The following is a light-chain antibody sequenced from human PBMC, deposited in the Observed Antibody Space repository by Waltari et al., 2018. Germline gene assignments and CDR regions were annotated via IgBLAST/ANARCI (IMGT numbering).Light chain of an antibody. CDR3: QVWDSSGDHPV. V-gene: IGLV3-21*02. Sequence: SYVLTQPPSVSVAPGQTARISCAGQTIRSKTVHWYQQRPGQAPVLVIYDDTVRPSGIPDRISGSDTATLTIARVEAGDEADYYCQVWDSSGDHPVFGGGTRLTVL. CDR1: TIRSKT. J-gene: IGLJ2*01. CDR2: DDT.